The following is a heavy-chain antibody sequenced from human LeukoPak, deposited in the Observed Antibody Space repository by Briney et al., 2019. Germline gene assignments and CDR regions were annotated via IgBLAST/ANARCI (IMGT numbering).Heavy chain of an antibody. Sequence: ETLSLTCTVSGGSISSSSYYWGWIRQPPGKGLEWVSSISSSSSSYIYYADSVKGRFTISRDNAKNSLYLQMNSLRAEDTAVYYCAREWTIQWELLQTRSHFDYWGQGTLVTVSS. V-gene: IGHV3-21*01. D-gene: IGHD1-26*01. CDR2: ISSSSSSYI. CDR1: GGSISSSS. J-gene: IGHJ4*02. CDR3: AREWTIQWELLQTRSHFDY.